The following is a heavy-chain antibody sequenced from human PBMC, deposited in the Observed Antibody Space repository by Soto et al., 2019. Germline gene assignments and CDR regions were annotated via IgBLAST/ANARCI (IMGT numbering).Heavy chain of an antibody. J-gene: IGHJ5*02. D-gene: IGHD5-18*01. CDR2: IYYSGST. Sequence: SETLSLTCTVSGGSISSYYWSWIRQPPGKGLEWIGYIYYSGSTNYNPSLKSRVTISVDTSKNQFSLKLSSVTAADTAVYYCARALYSYGPKFDPWGQGTLVTVSS. CDR1: GGSISSYY. CDR3: ARALYSYGPKFDP. V-gene: IGHV4-59*01.